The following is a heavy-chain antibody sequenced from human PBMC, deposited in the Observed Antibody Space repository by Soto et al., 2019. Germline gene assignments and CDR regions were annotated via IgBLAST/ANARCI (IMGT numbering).Heavy chain of an antibody. CDR1: GGSIRSAAYY. Sequence: QVQLQESGPGLVKPSQTLSLTCTVSGGSIRSAAYYWSWIPQHPRKGLEWIGYIAHSGSTYYNPFLRSRVIISVDTSKNQCSLSLTSVTAADTAVYYCAREYTYGSNCFDCWGQGALVTVSS. CDR2: IAHSGST. J-gene: IGHJ4*02. V-gene: IGHV4-31*03. CDR3: AREYTYGSNCFDC. D-gene: IGHD5-18*01.